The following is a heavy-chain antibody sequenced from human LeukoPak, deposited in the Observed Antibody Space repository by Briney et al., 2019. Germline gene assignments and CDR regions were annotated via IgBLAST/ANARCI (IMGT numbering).Heavy chain of an antibody. CDR2: INHSGST. J-gene: IGHJ4*02. CDR1: GGSFSGYY. Sequence: SETLSLTCAVYGGSFSGYYWSWIRQPPGKGLEWIGEINHSGSTNYNPSLKSRVTISVDTSKNQFSLKLSSVTAADTAVYYCATVYGEYPFSYWGQGTLVTVSA. D-gene: IGHD4-17*01. CDR3: ATVYGEYPFSY. V-gene: IGHV4-34*01.